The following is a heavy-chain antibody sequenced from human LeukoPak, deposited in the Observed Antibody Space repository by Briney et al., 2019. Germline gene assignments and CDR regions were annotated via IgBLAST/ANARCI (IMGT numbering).Heavy chain of an antibody. Sequence: SQTLSLTCTVPGGSISSGSYYWSWIRQPAGKGLEWIGRIYTSGSTNYNPSLKSRVTISVDTSKNQFSLKLSSVTAADTAVYYCARPTSSGWFDPWGQGTLVTVSS. D-gene: IGHD6-19*01. J-gene: IGHJ5*02. CDR1: GGSISSGSYY. CDR3: ARPTSSGWFDP. CDR2: IYTSGST. V-gene: IGHV4-61*02.